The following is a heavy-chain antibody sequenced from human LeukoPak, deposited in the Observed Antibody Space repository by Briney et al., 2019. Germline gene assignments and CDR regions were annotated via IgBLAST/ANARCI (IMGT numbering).Heavy chain of an antibody. CDR3: ARVYGDDGTDY. CDR1: GGTFIIYA. V-gene: IGHV1-69*01. CDR2: IIPIFGTA. J-gene: IGHJ4*02. Sequence: SVTVSFKASGGTFIIYAISWVRQAPGQGLEWMGGIIPIFGTANYAQKFQGRVTITADESTSTAYMELSSLRSEDTAVYYCARVYGDDGTDYWGQGTLVTVSS. D-gene: IGHD4-17*01.